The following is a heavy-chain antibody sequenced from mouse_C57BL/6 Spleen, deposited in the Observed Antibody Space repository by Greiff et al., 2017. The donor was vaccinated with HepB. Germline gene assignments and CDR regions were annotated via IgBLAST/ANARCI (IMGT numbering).Heavy chain of an antibody. V-gene: IGHV5-9*01. CDR2: ISGGGGNT. Sequence: EVKLMESGGGLVKPGGSLKLSCAASGFTFSSYTMSWVLQTPEKRLEWVATISGGGGNTYSPDSVKGRFTISRDNAKNILYLQMCSLRSDDTALDYCARHNLPHYCSPPLYYWGQGATLTVSS. CDR3: ARHNLPHYCSPPLYY. CDR1: GFTFSSYT. D-gene: IGHD2-1*01. J-gene: IGHJ2*01.